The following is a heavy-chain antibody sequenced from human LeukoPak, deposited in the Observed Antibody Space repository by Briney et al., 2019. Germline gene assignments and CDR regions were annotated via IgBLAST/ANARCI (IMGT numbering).Heavy chain of an antibody. CDR3: ARDRTVVTPQVYYYYYMDV. V-gene: IGHV4-61*02. CDR2: IYTSGST. J-gene: IGHJ6*03. D-gene: IGHD4-23*01. CDR1: GGSISSGSYY. Sequence: SETLSLTCTVSGGSISSGSYYLSWIRQPAGKGLEWIGRIYTSGSTNYNPSLKSRVTISVDTSKNQFSLKLSSVTAADTAVYYCARDRTVVTPQVYYYYYMDVWGKGTTVTVSS.